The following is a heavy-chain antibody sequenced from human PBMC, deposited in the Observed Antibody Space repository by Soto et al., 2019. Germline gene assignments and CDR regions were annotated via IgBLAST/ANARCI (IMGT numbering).Heavy chain of an antibody. V-gene: IGHV3-74*03. J-gene: IGHJ4*02. Sequence: EVQLVESGGGLVQPGGSLRLSCVASGFTFSSYWMHWVRQVPGKEPLWVSFIDSYGSSTKYADSVRGRFTISRDNAKNTLYLLMNSLRVEDTAVYYCVRGLGNSDHWGQGTLVTVSS. CDR3: VRGLGNSDH. CDR1: GFTFSSYW. CDR2: IDSYGSST.